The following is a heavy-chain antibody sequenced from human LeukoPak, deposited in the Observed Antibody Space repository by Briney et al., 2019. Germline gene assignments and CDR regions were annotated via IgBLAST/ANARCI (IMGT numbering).Heavy chain of an antibody. D-gene: IGHD5-18*01. J-gene: IGHJ6*03. CDR1: GGSNRSGSYY. V-gene: IGHV4-61*09. Sequence: SQTLSLTCTVSGGSNRSGSYYWSWIRQPAGKGLEWIGHIYTRGTTNYNPSVKSRVTVSLDTSKDQISLKLSSVTAADTAIYYCARVYTVMGATTVDHYHYYMDVWGKGTTVTVSS. CDR3: ARVYTVMGATTVDHYHYYMDV. CDR2: IYTRGTT.